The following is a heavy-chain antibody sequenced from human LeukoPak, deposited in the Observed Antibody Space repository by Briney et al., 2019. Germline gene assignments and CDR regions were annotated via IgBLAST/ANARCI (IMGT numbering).Heavy chain of an antibody. Sequence: SQTLSLTCAISGDSVSSNITAWHWIRQSPSRGLEWLGRTYYRSEWYNDYAISVKSRITINPDTSKNQFSLQLNSVIPEDTAVYYCTRGPGGRFDSWGQGTLVTASS. V-gene: IGHV6-1*01. J-gene: IGHJ4*02. CDR2: TYYRSEWYN. CDR1: GDSVSSNITA. D-gene: IGHD3-16*01. CDR3: TRGPGGRFDS.